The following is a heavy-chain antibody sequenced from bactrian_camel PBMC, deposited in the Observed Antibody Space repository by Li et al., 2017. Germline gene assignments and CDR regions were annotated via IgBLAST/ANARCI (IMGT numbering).Heavy chain of an antibody. J-gene: IGHJ4*01. D-gene: IGHD2*01. CDR1: GYNANPPY. CDR2: TYIGVESTYNT. Sequence: VQLVESGGGSVQAGGSLKLSCVISGYNANPPYMGWFRQAPGKEREGVACTYIGVESTYNTYYADSVQGRFTVSQGDAKNTVDLQMDNLKPEDTATYYCAAGRSEWRYSVRLCVEHPAVDGLNYWGQGTQVTVS. V-gene: IGHV3S40*01. CDR3: AAGRSEWRYSVRLCVEHPAVDGLNY.